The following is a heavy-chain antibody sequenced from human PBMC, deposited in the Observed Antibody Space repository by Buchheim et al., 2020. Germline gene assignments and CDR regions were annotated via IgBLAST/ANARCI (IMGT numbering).Heavy chain of an antibody. V-gene: IGHV4-34*01. Sequence: QVQLQQWGAGLLKPSETLSLTCAVHGGSFTSYYCTWIRQPPGKGLAWIGEINHSGSTNYNPSLKSRVTHSVHTPKQQFSLKLGSVTAADTAVYYCATTTASNYFGYWGQGTL. D-gene: IGHD4-17*01. J-gene: IGHJ4*02. CDR3: ATTTASNYFGY. CDR2: INHSGST. CDR1: GGSFTSYY.